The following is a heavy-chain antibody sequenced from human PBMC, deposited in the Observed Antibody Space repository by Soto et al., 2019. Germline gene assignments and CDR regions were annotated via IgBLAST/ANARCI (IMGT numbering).Heavy chain of an antibody. CDR1: GFAFSGYW. D-gene: IGHD2-15*01. J-gene: IGHJ6*02. CDR2: IRQDGGER. Sequence: GGSLRLSCAASGFAFSGYWMTWVRHAPGKGLEWVATIRQDGGERSYVGSVQGRFTISRDNSRDSLYLQMNSLRAEDTALYYCVRCVCTGAYCYSWPLNYGVDVWGQGTTVTVSS. CDR3: VRCVCTGAYCYSWPLNYGVDV. V-gene: IGHV3-7*02.